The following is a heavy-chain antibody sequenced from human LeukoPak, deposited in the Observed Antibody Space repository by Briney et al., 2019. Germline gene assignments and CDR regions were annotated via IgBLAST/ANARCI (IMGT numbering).Heavy chain of an antibody. CDR2: IYPSDSDT. V-gene: IGHV5-51*01. D-gene: IGHD1-26*01. J-gene: IGHJ4*02. CDR1: GYRLTTYW. CDR3: ARLYGRNFDY. Sequence: GESLKISCKGSGYRLTTYWIGWVRQMPGKGLEWMGIIYPSDSDTRYSPSFQGQVTISADKSISTAYLQWSSLKASDTAIYYCARLYGRNFDYWGQGTLVTVSS.